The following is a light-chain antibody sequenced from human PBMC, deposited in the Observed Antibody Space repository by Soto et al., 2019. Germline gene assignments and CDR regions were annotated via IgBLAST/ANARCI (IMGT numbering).Light chain of an antibody. CDR2: AAS. Sequence: DIQMTQSPSSLSTSEGDSVTITCRASQDISTYLTWFQQKPGKAPESLIYAASSLQNGVPSKFSGSESGTDFPLTISSLQPEDFATYYCQQYKTYPLTFGQGTRLEIK. J-gene: IGKJ5*01. CDR3: QQYKTYPLT. CDR1: QDISTY. V-gene: IGKV1-16*02.